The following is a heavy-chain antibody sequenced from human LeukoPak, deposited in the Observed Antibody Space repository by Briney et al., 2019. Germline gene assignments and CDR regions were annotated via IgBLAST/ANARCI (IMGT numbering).Heavy chain of an antibody. J-gene: IGHJ5*02. Sequence: SETLSLTCTVSGGSISSSSYYWGWIRQPPGKGLEWIGSIYYSGSTYYNPSLKSRVTISVDTSKSQFSLKLSSVTAADTAVYYCARRLRGSSSLFDPWGQGTLVTVSS. CDR2: IYYSGST. CDR3: ARRLRGSSSLFDP. V-gene: IGHV4-39*01. D-gene: IGHD6-6*01. CDR1: GGSISSSSYY.